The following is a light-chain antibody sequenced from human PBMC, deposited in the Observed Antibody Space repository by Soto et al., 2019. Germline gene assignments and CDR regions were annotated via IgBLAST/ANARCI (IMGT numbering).Light chain of an antibody. Sequence: QAVVTQEPSLTVSPGGTVTLTCASSTGTVTSGYYPNWVQQKPGQAPRALIYDTSNKHSWTPARFSGSLIGGKAALTLSGVQPEDEAEYYCLLYYGGAYVFGTGTKVTVL. CDR2: DTS. CDR1: TGTVTSGYY. J-gene: IGLJ1*01. V-gene: IGLV7-43*01. CDR3: LLYYGGAYV.